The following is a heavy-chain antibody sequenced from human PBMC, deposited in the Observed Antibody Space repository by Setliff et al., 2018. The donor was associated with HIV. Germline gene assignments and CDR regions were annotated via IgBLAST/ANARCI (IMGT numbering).Heavy chain of an antibody. CDR2: IYYSGST. CDR1: GGSMSSSNW. Sequence: SGGSMSSSNWWSWVRQSPGKGLEWIGEIYYSGSTYYNPSLKSRVTISVDTSKNQFSLKLSSVTAADTAVFYCARHYGGNLDAFDIWGLGTMVTVSS. V-gene: IGHV4-4*02. D-gene: IGHD4-17*01. CDR3: ARHYGGNLDAFDI. J-gene: IGHJ3*02.